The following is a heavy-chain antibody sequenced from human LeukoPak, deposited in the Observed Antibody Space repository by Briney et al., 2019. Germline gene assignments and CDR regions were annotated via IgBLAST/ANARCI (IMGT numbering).Heavy chain of an antibody. CDR2: IYTSGST. V-gene: IGHV4-61*02. D-gene: IGHD6-13*01. J-gene: IGHJ4*02. Sequence: MASETLSLTCTVSGGSISSGSYYWSWIRQPAGKGLEWIGRIYTSGSTNYNPSLKSRVTISVDTSKNQFSLKLSSVTAADTAVYYCATSRDEQQLVWNFDYWGQGTLVTVS. CDR1: GGSISSGSYY. CDR3: ATSRDEQQLVWNFDY.